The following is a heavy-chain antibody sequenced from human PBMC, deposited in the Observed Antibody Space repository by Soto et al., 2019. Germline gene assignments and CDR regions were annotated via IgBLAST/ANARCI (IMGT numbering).Heavy chain of an antibody. CDR1: GDSVSSGSYY. CDR3: AGLTENWFDP. CDR2: IYNSGST. Sequence: KASETLSLTCTVSGDSVSSGSYYWSWIRQPPGKGLEWIGYIYNSGSTKYNPSLKTRVTISVDTSKNQLSLKLSSVTAADTAVYYCAGLTENWFDPWGQGTLVTVSS. J-gene: IGHJ5*02. V-gene: IGHV4-61*01.